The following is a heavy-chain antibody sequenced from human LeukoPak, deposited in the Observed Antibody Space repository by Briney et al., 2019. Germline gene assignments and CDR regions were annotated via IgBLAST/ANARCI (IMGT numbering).Heavy chain of an antibody. D-gene: IGHD1-26*01. Sequence: GGSLRLSCAASGFTFSSYAMHWVRQAPGKGLEWVAVISYDGSNKYYADSVKGRFTISRDNSKNTLYLQMNSLRAEDTAVYYCARSPPSSGSYQPYYFDYWGQGTLVTVSS. CDR3: ARSPPSSGSYQPYYFDY. CDR1: GFTFSSYA. V-gene: IGHV3-30*04. CDR2: ISYDGSNK. J-gene: IGHJ4*02.